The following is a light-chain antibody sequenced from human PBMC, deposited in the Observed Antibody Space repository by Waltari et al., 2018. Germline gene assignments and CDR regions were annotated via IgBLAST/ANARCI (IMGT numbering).Light chain of an antibody. Sequence: DIVMTQSPDSLAVSLGARATINCKSSQSVLYTSNNKNYLAWYQQKPGQPPKLLIYWASTRDSGVPDRFSCSGSGTDFTLTISSLQADDVAVYYCQQYSSAPWTFGQGTKVEIK. CDR1: QSVLYTSNNKNY. CDR2: WAS. J-gene: IGKJ1*01. V-gene: IGKV4-1*01. CDR3: QQYSSAPWT.